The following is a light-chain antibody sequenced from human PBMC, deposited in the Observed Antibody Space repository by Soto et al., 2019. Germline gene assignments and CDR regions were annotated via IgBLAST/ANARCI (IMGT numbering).Light chain of an antibody. Sequence: EVVLTQSPGTLSLPPGERVTLSCRASQSVRSNFLAWYQQKPGQAPRLLIYGASARPTGIPHRFSGSGSGTDFTLTISRLEPEDFAVYYCQQYDSSPPVTFGQGTRLEIK. CDR3: QQYDSSPPVT. CDR1: QSVRSNF. J-gene: IGKJ5*01. CDR2: GAS. V-gene: IGKV3-20*01.